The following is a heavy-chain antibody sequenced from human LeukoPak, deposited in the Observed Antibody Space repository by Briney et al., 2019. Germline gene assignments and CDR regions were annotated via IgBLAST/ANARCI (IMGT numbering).Heavy chain of an antibody. J-gene: IGHJ4*02. D-gene: IGHD6-13*01. CDR1: GGSISSGDYY. V-gene: IGHV4-30-4*01. CDR3: ARVRGHTSSWYGGDFDF. CDR2: IYHSGST. Sequence: SETLSLTCTVSGGSISSGDYYWSWIRQPPGKGLEWIGYIYHSGSTYYNPSLKSRVTISVDTSKNQFSLNMNSVTAADTAVYYCARVRGHTSSWYGGDFDFWGQGTLVTVSS.